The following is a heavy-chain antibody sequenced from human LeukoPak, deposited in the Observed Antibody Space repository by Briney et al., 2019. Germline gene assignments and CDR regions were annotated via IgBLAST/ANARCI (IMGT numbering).Heavy chain of an antibody. CDR1: GFTVSDNY. V-gene: IGHV3-66*01. CDR2: MYSRGDT. CDR3: ARGLNWFDT. Sequence: TGGSLRLSCAASGFTVSDNYMSWVRQAPGKGLEWVSVMYSRGDTYYANSVKGRFTISRDNAKNSLYLQMNSLRDEDTAVYYCARGLNWFDTWGQGILVIVSS. J-gene: IGHJ5*02.